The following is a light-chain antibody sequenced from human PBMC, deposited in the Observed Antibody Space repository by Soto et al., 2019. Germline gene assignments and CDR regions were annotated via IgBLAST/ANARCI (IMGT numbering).Light chain of an antibody. CDR3: HQRNT. CDR1: QSVSSS. J-gene: IGKJ5*01. Sequence: DMVMTQSPATLSVSPGERATLSCRASQSVSSSLAWYQQKPGRSPRLLIYGASTRAIGIPARFSGSRSGTDFTLTISSVEPEDFALYFCHQRNTFGQGTRLEIK. V-gene: IGKV3-15*01. CDR2: GAS.